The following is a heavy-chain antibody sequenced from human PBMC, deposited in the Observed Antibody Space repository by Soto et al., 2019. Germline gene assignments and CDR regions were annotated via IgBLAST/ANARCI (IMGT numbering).Heavy chain of an antibody. Sequence: GGSLRLSCAASGFTFSRYGMHWVRQAPGKGLEWVAVISYDGSNKYYADSVKGRFTISRDNSKNTLYLQMNSLKIEDTAVYYCTTDSYSTIIIVRFDYWGHGTLVTVSS. D-gene: IGHD3-22*01. CDR2: ISYDGSNK. J-gene: IGHJ4*01. CDR1: GFTFSRYG. CDR3: TTDSYSTIIIVRFDY. V-gene: IGHV3-30*03.